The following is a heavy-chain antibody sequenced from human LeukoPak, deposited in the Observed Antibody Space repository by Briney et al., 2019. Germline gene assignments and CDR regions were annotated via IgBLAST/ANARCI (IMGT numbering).Heavy chain of an antibody. CDR2: ISYDGSNK. J-gene: IGHJ6*03. CDR1: GFTFSTYA. Sequence: PGRSLSLSCAASGFTFSTYAMHWVRQAPGKGLEWVAVISYDGSNKYYADSVKGRFTISRDNSKNTLFLQMNSLRAEDTAVYYCARAKIASTVIYYYMDVWGKGTTVTVSS. CDR3: ARAKIASTVIYYYMDV. D-gene: IGHD2-21*02. V-gene: IGHV3-30*04.